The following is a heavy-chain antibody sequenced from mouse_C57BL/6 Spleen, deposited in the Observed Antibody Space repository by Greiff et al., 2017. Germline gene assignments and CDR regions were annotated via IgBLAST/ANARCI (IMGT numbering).Heavy chain of an antibody. D-gene: IGHD4-1*01. J-gene: IGHJ4*01. Sequence: EVMLVESGGGLVKPGGSLKLSCAASGFTFSDYGMPWVRQAPEKGLEWVAYISSGSSTIYYADTVKGRFTISRDNAKNTLYLQMTSLRSEDTAMYYCARNWERTYAMDYWGQGTSVTVSS. CDR2: ISSGSSTI. CDR1: GFTFSDYG. V-gene: IGHV5-17*01. CDR3: ARNWERTYAMDY.